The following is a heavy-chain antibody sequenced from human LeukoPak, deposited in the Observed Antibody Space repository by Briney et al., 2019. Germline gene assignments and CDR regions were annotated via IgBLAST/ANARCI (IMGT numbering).Heavy chain of an antibody. CDR3: ARGGGLDV. CDR2: INHNGNVN. Sequence: GGSLRLSCAASGFTFSSYWMSWARQAPGKGLEWVASINHNGNVNYYVDSVKGRFTISRDNAKNSLYLQMSNLRAEDTAVYFCARGGGLDVWGQGATVTVSS. V-gene: IGHV3-7*03. D-gene: IGHD3-16*01. J-gene: IGHJ6*02. CDR1: GFTFSSYW.